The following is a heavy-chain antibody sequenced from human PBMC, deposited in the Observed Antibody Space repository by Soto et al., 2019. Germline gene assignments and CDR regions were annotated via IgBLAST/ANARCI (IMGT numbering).Heavy chain of an antibody. J-gene: IGHJ4*02. CDR2: IYNGGST. D-gene: IGHD7-27*01. CDR1: GGSISNVNYC. V-gene: IGHV4-30-4*01. CDR3: ARGPSGDKVDC. Sequence: QVQLQESGPGLVKPSETLSLTCTVSGGSISNVNYCWSWIRQSPDKGLEWIGNIYNGGSTYNNPAIKSRVTMSIDTSKNHFSLKLSSVSAADTAVYYCARGPSGDKVDCWGQGTLVSVCS.